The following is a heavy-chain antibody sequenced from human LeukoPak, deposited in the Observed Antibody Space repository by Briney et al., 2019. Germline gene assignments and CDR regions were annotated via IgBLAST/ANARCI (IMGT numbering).Heavy chain of an antibody. Sequence: SETLSLTCTVSGYSISGGYYWGWIRQPPGKGLEWIGTIYHGGSTYYNPSLESRVTISLDTSKNHFSLILTSVTAADTAMYYCARVAERTWLPYDAAFDIWGLGTMVTVSS. CDR1: GYSISGGYY. CDR3: ARVAERTWLPYDAAFDI. J-gene: IGHJ3*02. D-gene: IGHD3-9*01. V-gene: IGHV4-38-2*02. CDR2: IYHGGST.